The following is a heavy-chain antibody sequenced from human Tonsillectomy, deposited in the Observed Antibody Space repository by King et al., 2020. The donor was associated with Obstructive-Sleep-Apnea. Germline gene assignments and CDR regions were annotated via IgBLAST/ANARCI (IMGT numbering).Heavy chain of an antibody. J-gene: IGHJ5*02. Sequence: VQLQESGPGLVKPSETLSLTCTVSGGSISSYYWSWIRQPPGKGLEWIGYIYYSGSTNYNPSLKSRVTISVDTSKNQFSLKLSSVTAADTAVYYCARSKASYYCSSTSCSYMEDWFDPWGQGTLVTVSS. V-gene: IGHV4-59*01. CDR3: ARSKASYYCSSTSCSYMEDWFDP. D-gene: IGHD2-2*01. CDR2: IYYSGST. CDR1: GGSISSYY.